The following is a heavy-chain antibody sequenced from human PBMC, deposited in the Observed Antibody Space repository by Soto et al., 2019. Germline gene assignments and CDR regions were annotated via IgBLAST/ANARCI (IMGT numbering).Heavy chain of an antibody. V-gene: IGHV4-59*11. CDR2: IYYRGTT. J-gene: IGHJ3*02. D-gene: IGHD1-26*01. CDR1: GGAIGSHY. CDR3: ARGRREDVFNI. Sequence: QVQLQESGPGLVKASETLSLTCIISGGAIGSHYWSWIRQPPGKALEWIGYIYYRGTTRYNPSLKSRLTLSVDTSTNQVSLNLTSVTAADTATYYCARGRREDVFNIWGQGTVVTVSS.